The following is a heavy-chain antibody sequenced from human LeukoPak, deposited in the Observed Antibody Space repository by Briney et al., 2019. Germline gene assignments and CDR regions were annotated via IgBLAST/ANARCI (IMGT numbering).Heavy chain of an antibody. D-gene: IGHD3-9*01. CDR3: AKWGDYDVLTGYYVSDY. CDR2: IYIDGTT. Sequence: PGGSLRLSCAASGFTVSSNYMNWVRQAPGKGLEWVSAIYIDGTTYYADSVKGRFTISRDNSKNTVFLQMSSLRAEDTAVYYCAKWGDYDVLTGYYVSDYWGQGTLVTVSS. CDR1: GFTVSSNY. V-gene: IGHV3-53*01. J-gene: IGHJ4*02.